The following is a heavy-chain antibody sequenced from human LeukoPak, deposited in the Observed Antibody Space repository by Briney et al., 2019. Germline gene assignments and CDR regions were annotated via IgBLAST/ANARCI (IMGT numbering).Heavy chain of an antibody. D-gene: IGHD1-26*01. CDR3: ARARYSDAFDI. Sequence: SETLSLTCTVSGGSISSYYWSWIRQPPGKGLEWIGYIYYSGSTSYNPSLKSRVTISVDTSKNQFSLKLSSVTAADTAVYYCARARYSDAFDIWGQGTMVTVSS. J-gene: IGHJ3*02. CDR1: GGSISSYY. CDR2: IYYSGST. V-gene: IGHV4-59*01.